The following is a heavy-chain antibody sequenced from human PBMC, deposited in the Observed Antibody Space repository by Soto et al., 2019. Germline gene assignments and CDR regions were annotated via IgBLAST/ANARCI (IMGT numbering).Heavy chain of an antibody. V-gene: IGHV4-39*07. D-gene: IGHD3-10*01. CDR3: ARDRRELPGSGYYGMDV. J-gene: IGHJ6*02. CDR1: GGSISSSSYY. CDR2: IYYSGST. Sequence: SETLSLTCTVPGGSISSSSYYRGWIRQPPGKGLEWIGSIYYSGSTYYNPSLKSRVTISVDTSKNQFSLKLSSVTAADTAVYYCARDRRELPGSGYYGMDVWGQGTTVTVSS.